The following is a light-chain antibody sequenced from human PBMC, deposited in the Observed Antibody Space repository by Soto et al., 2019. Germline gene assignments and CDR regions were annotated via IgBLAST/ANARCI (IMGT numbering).Light chain of an antibody. Sequence: VHMTHSPSSLSASVVYSVTIAFLASQTVSKFVNWYQQRPGKVPDLLIYSASTLYSGVPSRFSGSGSGTEFTLTISNLQPEDFATYYCQQTYSLPRTFGQGTKVDIK. CDR3: QQTYSLPRT. J-gene: IGKJ1*01. CDR2: SAS. CDR1: QTVSKF. V-gene: IGKV1-39*01.